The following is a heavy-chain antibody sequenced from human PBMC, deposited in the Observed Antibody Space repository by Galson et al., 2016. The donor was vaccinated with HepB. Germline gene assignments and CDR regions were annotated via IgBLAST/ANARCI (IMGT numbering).Heavy chain of an antibody. CDR2: IYPFESET. V-gene: IGHV5-51*01. Sequence: QSGAEVKKPGESLKISCQGSGYSFSSYWVGWVRQMPGKGLEWMGIIYPFESETRYSPSFQGQVTISADKSISTAYLQWSSLKASDSAMYYCARLYGYSGYDSIDYWGQGTLVTVSS. CDR3: ARLYGYSGYDSIDY. D-gene: IGHD5-12*01. CDR1: GYSFSSYW. J-gene: IGHJ4*02.